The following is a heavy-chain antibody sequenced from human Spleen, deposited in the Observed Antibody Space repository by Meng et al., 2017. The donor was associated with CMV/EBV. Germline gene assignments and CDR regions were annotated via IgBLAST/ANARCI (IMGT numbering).Heavy chain of an antibody. CDR1: GLTFSSFE. CDR3: ARGAGRITIFGVVIDFDY. D-gene: IGHD3-3*01. V-gene: IGHV3-48*03. CDR2: ISPSGTVK. Sequence: GGSLRLSCAASGLTFSSFEMNWVRQSPGRGLEWVAYISPSGTVKEYADSVKGRFTISRDNAKNSLYVQMNGLRAEDTAVYYCARGAGRITIFGVVIDFDYWGQGTLVTVSS. J-gene: IGHJ4*02.